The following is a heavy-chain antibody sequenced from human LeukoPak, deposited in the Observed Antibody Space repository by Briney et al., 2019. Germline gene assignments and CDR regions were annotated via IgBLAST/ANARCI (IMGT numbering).Heavy chain of an antibody. V-gene: IGHV3-74*01. CDR1: GFTFSNYW. D-gene: IGHD1-1*01. Sequence: PGGSLRLSCAASGFTFSNYWMHWVRQAPGKGLVWVSRINTDGSSTGYADSVRGRFTISRDNAKNSLYLQMNSLRAKDTAFYYCARGIDDGDNWFDPWGQGTLVNVSS. J-gene: IGHJ5*02. CDR3: ARGIDDGDNWFDP. CDR2: INTDGSST.